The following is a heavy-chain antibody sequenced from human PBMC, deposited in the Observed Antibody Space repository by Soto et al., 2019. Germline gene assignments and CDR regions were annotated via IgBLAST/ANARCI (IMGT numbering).Heavy chain of an antibody. Sequence: EVQLVESGGGLVQPGGSLRLSCAASGFTFSPYWMHWVRQTPGKGLVWVSRINAGGNTIYADSVKGRFTISRDNAKNMLYLQMTSLRAEDTAVYFCARGSKTAFDPWGQGTLVTVSS. D-gene: IGHD2-21*02. J-gene: IGHJ5*02. CDR1: GFTFSPYW. CDR3: ARGSKTAFDP. V-gene: IGHV3-74*01. CDR2: INAGGNT.